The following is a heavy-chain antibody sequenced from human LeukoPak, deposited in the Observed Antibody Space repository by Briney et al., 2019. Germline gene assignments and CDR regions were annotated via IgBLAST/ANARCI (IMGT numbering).Heavy chain of an antibody. Sequence: GASVKVSCKVSGYTLTELSMHWVRQAPGKGLEWMGGFDPEDGETIYAQKFQGRVTITADESTSTAYMELSSLRSEDTAVYYCARDQASTTGTTFDYWGQGTLVTVSS. V-gene: IGHV1-24*01. D-gene: IGHD1-1*01. CDR1: GYTLTELS. J-gene: IGHJ4*02. CDR3: ARDQASTTGTTFDY. CDR2: FDPEDGET.